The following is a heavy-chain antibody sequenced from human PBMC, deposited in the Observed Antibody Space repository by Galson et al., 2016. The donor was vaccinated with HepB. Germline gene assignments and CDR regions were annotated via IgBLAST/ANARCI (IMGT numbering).Heavy chain of an antibody. D-gene: IGHD5-18*01. CDR3: ASDPRQWQRGYNYGFEY. Sequence: SLRLSCAASGFTFSTYGMHWVRQAPGKGLEWVADISYDGDTKYHADSVKGRFTISRDNSKNTLYLQMHRLRFEDTAVYYCASDPRQWQRGYNYGFEYWGQGTLVSVSS. CDR2: ISYDGDTK. CDR1: GFTFSTYG. V-gene: IGHV3-30*03. J-gene: IGHJ4*02.